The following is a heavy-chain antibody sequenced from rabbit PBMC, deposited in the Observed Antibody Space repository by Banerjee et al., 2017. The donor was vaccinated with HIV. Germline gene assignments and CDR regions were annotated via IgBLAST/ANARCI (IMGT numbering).Heavy chain of an antibody. Sequence: QEQLEESGGDLVKPGGTLTLTCKASGFTLSSSYWICWVRQAPGKGLEWIACIYTGSSGSTYYASWAKGRFTISKTSSTTVTLQMTSLTAADTASYFCARDLAGVIGWNFGLWGPGTLVTVS. CDR1: GFTLSSSYW. CDR2: IYTGSSGST. V-gene: IGHV1S45*01. D-gene: IGHD4-1*01. CDR3: ARDLAGVIGWNFGL. J-gene: IGHJ4*01.